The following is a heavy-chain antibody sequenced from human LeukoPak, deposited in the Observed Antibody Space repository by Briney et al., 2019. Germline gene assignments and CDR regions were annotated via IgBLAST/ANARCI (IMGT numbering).Heavy chain of an antibody. CDR2: INYRGAV. D-gene: IGHD4-17*01. V-gene: IGHV4-39*06. CDR3: ARVTKYDNSRNNYYMDV. Sequence: SETLSLTCTVSNGSTTGTRYYWGWFRQTPGKGPEWIGNINYRGAVYYNPSLRSRATISLDTSKNQFPLRLTSVTAADTAVYFCARVTKYDNSRNNYYMDVWGKGTTVTVSS. J-gene: IGHJ6*03. CDR1: NGSTTGTRYY.